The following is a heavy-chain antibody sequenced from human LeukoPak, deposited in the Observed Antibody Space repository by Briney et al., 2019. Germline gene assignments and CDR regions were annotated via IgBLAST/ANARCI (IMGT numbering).Heavy chain of an antibody. CDR1: GYTFTGYY. V-gene: IGHV1-2*02. J-gene: IGHJ4*02. D-gene: IGHD3-10*01. Sequence: ASVKVSRKASGYTFTGYYMHWVRQAPGQGLEWMGWINPNSGGTNYAQKFQGRVTMTRDTSISTAYMELSRLRSDDTAVYYCARATAYGSGSYYRASPFDYWGQGTLVTVSS. CDR2: INPNSGGT. CDR3: ARATAYGSGSYYRASPFDY.